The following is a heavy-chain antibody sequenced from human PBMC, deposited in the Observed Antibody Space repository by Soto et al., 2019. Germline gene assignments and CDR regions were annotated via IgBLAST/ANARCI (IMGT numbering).Heavy chain of an antibody. V-gene: IGHV3-74*01. CDR1: GFAFSSYW. J-gene: IGHJ4*02. D-gene: IGHD2-15*01. Sequence: GGSLRLSCAASGFAFSSYWMHWVRQAPGKGLVWVSRINSDGSSTSYADSVKGRFTISRDNAKNTLYLQVNSLRAEDTAVYYCARVYWSGGGCYRLDYWGQGTLVTVSS. CDR2: INSDGSST. CDR3: ARVYWSGGGCYRLDY.